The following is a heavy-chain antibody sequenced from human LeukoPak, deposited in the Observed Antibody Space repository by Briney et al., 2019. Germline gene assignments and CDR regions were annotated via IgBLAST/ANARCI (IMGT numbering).Heavy chain of an antibody. V-gene: IGHV4-61*01. CDR2: IYYSGSP. Sequence: PSETLSLTCTVSGGSIGSSSNYWGWIRQPPGKGLEGIGYIYYSGSPNYNPSLKSRVTISVDTSKNQFSLKLSSVTAADTAVYYCARDGVGYYYGSGSPGHYYYYMDVWGKGTTVTISS. CDR1: GGSIGSSSNY. D-gene: IGHD3-10*01. J-gene: IGHJ6*03. CDR3: ARDGVGYYYGSGSPGHYYYYMDV.